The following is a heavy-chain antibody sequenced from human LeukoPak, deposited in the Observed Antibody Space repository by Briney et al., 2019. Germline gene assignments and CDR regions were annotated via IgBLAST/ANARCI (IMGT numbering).Heavy chain of an antibody. CDR1: GFTFSSYA. D-gene: IGHD1-26*01. Sequence: PGGSLRLSCAASGFTFSSYAMSWVRQAPGKGLEWVSAIRGSGGSTYYADSVKGRFTISRDNSKNTLYLQMNSLRADDTAVYYCAKDYSGSYYGLFDYWGQGTLVTVSS. J-gene: IGHJ4*02. V-gene: IGHV3-23*01. CDR2: IRGSGGST. CDR3: AKDYSGSYYGLFDY.